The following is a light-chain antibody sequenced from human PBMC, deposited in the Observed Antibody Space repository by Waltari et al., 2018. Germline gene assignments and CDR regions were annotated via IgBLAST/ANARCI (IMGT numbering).Light chain of an antibody. J-gene: IGKJ1*01. V-gene: IGKV3-20*01. CDR2: DAS. CDR1: QSVSRT. CDR3: QKYGTLPAT. Sequence: EIVLTQSPGPLSLSPGERATLSCRASQSVSRTLAWYQQKPGQAPRLLIYDASRRATGIPDRFSGSGSGTDFSLTISRLEPEDFAWYFCQKYGTLPATFGQGTKVEIK.